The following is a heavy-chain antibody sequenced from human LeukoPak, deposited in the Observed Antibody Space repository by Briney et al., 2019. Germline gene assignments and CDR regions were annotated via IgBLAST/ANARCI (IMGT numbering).Heavy chain of an antibody. V-gene: IGHV3-30*18. J-gene: IGHJ6*04. CDR2: ISYDGSNK. CDR3: AKDRCSNGIGCLYYYMDV. CDR1: GLTFDHYG. Sequence: GGSLRLSCADSGLTFDHYGLTWVRQAPGKGLEWVAVISYDGSNKYYADSVKGRFTISRDNSKNTLYLQMNSLRAEDTAVYYCAKDRCSNGIGCLYYYMDVWGKGTTVTISS. D-gene: IGHD2-8*01.